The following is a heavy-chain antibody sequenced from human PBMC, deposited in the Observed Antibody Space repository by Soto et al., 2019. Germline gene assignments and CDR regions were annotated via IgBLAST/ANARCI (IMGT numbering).Heavy chain of an antibody. CDR1: GYTFTSYG. J-gene: IGHJ6*02. V-gene: IGHV1-18*04. CDR3: ARSKGIAARFYYYYGMDV. D-gene: IGHD6-6*01. CDR2: IRAYNGNT. Sequence: ASVNVSCKASGYTFTSYGISWVRQAPGQGLEWMGWIRAYNGNTNYAQKLQGRVTMTTDTSTSTAYMELRSLRSDDTAVYYCARSKGIAARFYYYYGMDVWGQGTTVTVSS.